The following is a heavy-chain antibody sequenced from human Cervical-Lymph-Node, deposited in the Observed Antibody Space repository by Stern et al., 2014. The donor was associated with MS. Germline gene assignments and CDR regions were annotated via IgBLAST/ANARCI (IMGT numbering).Heavy chain of an antibody. D-gene: IGHD6-19*01. Sequence: EVQLVQSGAEVRKPGQSLTISCNISGYTFTDYWIAWVRQMPGKGLEWMGAIFPGASDTRYSPSFQGHVPISVDTSINTAYLQWSDLRASDTAMYYCARPYSPGWSYYFDFWGQGTLVAVSS. CDR1: GYTFTDYW. J-gene: IGHJ4*02. V-gene: IGHV5-51*01. CDR2: IFPGASDT. CDR3: ARPYSPGWSYYFDF.